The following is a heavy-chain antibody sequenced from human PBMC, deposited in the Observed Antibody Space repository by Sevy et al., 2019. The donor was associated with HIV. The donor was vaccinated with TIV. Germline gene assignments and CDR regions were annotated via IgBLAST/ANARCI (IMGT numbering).Heavy chain of an antibody. Sequence: GGSLRLSCTASGFTFSSYEMNWVRQAPGKGLEWVSYISNSGSTTHYSDSVKGRFTISRDNAKNSLYLQMNSLGAEDTAVYYCARDLPPSATTVPHFDYWGRGTLVTVSS. CDR1: GFTFSSYE. CDR2: ISNSGSTT. CDR3: ARDLPPSATTVPHFDY. V-gene: IGHV3-48*03. D-gene: IGHD4-17*01. J-gene: IGHJ4*02.